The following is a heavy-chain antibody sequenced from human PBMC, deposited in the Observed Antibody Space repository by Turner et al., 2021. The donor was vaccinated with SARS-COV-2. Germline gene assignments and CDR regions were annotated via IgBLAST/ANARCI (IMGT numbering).Heavy chain of an antibody. D-gene: IGHD3-10*01. J-gene: IGHJ4*02. CDR3: ARDRGGYSDY. V-gene: IGHV3-53*01. CDR2: IYSDGST. CDR1: GFTVSSNY. Sequence: EVQLVESGGGLIKPGGSLRLSCAASGFTVSSNYMSWVRQAPGRGLEWVSVIYSDGSTSYADSVKRRFTISRDNSKTTLYLQMNSLRAEDTAVYYCARDRGGYSDYWGQGTLVTVSS.